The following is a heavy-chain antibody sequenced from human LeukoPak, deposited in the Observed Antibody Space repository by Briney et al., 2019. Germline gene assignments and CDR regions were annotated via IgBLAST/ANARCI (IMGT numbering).Heavy chain of an antibody. V-gene: IGHV3-20*04. Sequence: GGSLRLSCAASGFTFDDYGMSWVRQAPGKGLEWVSGINWNGGSTDYADSVKGRFTISRDNGKNSLYLQMNSLRAEDTAVYYCAELGITMIGGVWGKGTTVTISS. CDR1: GFTFDDYG. D-gene: IGHD3-10*02. CDR3: AELGITMIGGV. CDR2: INWNGGST. J-gene: IGHJ6*04.